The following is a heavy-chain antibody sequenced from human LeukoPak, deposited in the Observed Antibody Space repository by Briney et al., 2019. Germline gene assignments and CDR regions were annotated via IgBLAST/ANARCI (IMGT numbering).Heavy chain of an antibody. CDR3: ATLYYDSSGYYPNYFDY. Sequence: AGGSLRLSSAASGFTVSSNYMSWVRQAPGKGLEWVSVIYSGGSTYYADSVKGRFTISRDNSKNTLYLQMNSLRAEDTAVYYCATLYYDSSGYYPNYFDYWGQGTLVTVSS. CDR1: GFTVSSNY. V-gene: IGHV3-66*02. J-gene: IGHJ4*02. D-gene: IGHD3-22*01. CDR2: IYSGGST.